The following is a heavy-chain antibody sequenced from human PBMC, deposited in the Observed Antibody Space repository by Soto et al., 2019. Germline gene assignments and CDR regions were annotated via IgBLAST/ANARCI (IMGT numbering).Heavy chain of an antibody. Sequence: QVQLVQSGAEVKKPGASVKVSCKASGYTFTSYGISWVRQAPGQGLEWMGWISAYNGNTNYAQKLQGRVTMTTDTSTITAYMELRSLRSDDTAVYYCARDYRSGQPGSGYTIMGLWGQGTLVTVSS. CDR1: GYTFTSYG. CDR3: ARDYRSGQPGSGYTIMGL. D-gene: IGHD5-12*01. CDR2: ISAYNGNT. J-gene: IGHJ4*02. V-gene: IGHV1-18*01.